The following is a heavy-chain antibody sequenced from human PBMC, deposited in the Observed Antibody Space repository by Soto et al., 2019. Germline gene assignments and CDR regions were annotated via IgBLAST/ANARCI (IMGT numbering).Heavy chain of an antibody. D-gene: IGHD3-22*01. J-gene: IGHJ4*02. Sequence: HPGGSLRLSCAASGFTFSSYGMHWVRQAPGKGLEWVAVISYDGSNKYYADSVKGRFTISRDNSKNTLYLQMNSLRAEDTAVYYCAKDPTYYYDSSGYFYWGQGTLVTVSS. CDR2: ISYDGSNK. V-gene: IGHV3-30*18. CDR3: AKDPTYYYDSSGYFY. CDR1: GFTFSSYG.